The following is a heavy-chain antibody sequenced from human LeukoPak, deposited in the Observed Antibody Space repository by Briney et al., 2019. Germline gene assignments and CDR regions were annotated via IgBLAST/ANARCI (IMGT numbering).Heavy chain of an antibody. Sequence: GGSLRLSCAASGFTFSSYAMSWVRQAPGKVLEWVSAISGSGGSTYYADSVKGRFTISRDNSKNTLYLQINSLRAEETAVYYCAKDRGGYCSSTSCYGEFDYWGQGTLVTVSS. V-gene: IGHV3-23*01. D-gene: IGHD2-2*01. CDR3: AKDRGGYCSSTSCYGEFDY. J-gene: IGHJ4*02. CDR1: GFTFSSYA. CDR2: ISGSGGST.